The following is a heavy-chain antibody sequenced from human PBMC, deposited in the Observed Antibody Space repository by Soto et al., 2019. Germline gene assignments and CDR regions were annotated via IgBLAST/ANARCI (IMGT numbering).Heavy chain of an antibody. CDR3: ARVVVAASYYYYGMDV. CDR2: IIPIFGRA. D-gene: IGHD2-15*01. CDR1: GGTFTSYS. V-gene: IGHV1-69*13. Sequence: GASVKVFCKASGGTFTSYSIHWVRQAPGQGLEWMGGIIPIFGRANYAQKFQGRVTITADESTSTAYMELSSLRPEDTAVYYCARVVVAASYYYYGMDVWGQGTTVTVYS. J-gene: IGHJ6*02.